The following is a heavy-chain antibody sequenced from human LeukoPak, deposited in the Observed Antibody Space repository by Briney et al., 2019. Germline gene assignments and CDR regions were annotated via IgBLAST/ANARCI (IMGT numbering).Heavy chain of an antibody. CDR1: GYTFTGYY. D-gene: IGHD3-10*01. CDR3: ARVARAYYYGSGSYYNYYYYYMDV. CDR2: INPNSGGT. J-gene: IGHJ6*03. Sequence: ASVTVSCKASGYTFTGYYMHWVRQAPGQGLEWMGWINPNSGGTNYAQKFQGRVTMTRDTSISTAYMELSRLRSDDTAVYYCARVARAYYYGSGSYYNYYYYYMDVWGKGTTVTISS. V-gene: IGHV1-2*02.